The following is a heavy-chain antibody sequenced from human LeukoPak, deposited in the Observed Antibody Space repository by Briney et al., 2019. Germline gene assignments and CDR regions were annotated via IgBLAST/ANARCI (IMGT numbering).Heavy chain of an antibody. J-gene: IGHJ4*02. CDR2: ISGSGGST. D-gene: IGHD1-26*01. CDR1: GFTFSSYA. CDR3: AKYSGSYLGSYYFDY. V-gene: IGHV3-23*01. Sequence: GGSLRLSCAASGFTFSSYAMSWVRQAPGKGLEWVSAISGSGGSTYYADSVKGRFTISRDNSKNTLYLQMNSLRAEDTAVYYCAKYSGSYLGSYYFDYWGQGTLVTVSS.